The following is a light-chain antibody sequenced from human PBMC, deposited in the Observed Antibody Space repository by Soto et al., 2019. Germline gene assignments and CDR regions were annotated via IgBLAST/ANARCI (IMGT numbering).Light chain of an antibody. V-gene: IGLV1-40*01. Sequence: QSVLTQPPSVSGAPGQRVTISCTGSSSNIGAGYDVHWYQQLPGTAPKLLIYGNSNRPSGVPDRFSGSKSGTSASLAITGLQAEDEAEYYCKSYDSSLSGVVFGGGTQLNVL. CDR3: KSYDSSLSGVV. CDR2: GNS. J-gene: IGLJ2*01. CDR1: SSNIGAGYD.